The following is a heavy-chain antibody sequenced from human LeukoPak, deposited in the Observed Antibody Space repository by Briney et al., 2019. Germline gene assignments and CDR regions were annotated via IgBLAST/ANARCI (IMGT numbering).Heavy chain of an antibody. Sequence: EASVKVSCKASEYTFTGYYMHWVRQAPGQGLEWMGWINPNSGGTNYAQKFQGWVTMTRDTSISTAYMELSRLRSDDTAVYYCARAPTYYYGSGSPTLYYYYGMDVWGQGTTVTVSS. CDR2: INPNSGGT. CDR3: ARAPTYYYGSGSPTLYYYYGMDV. CDR1: EYTFTGYY. J-gene: IGHJ6*02. D-gene: IGHD3-10*01. V-gene: IGHV1-2*04.